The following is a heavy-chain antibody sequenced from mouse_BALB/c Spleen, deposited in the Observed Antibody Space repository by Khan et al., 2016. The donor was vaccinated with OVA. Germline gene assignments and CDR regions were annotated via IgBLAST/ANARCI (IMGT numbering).Heavy chain of an antibody. CDR1: GYAFSSYL. D-gene: IGHD3-2*02. CDR2: INPVSGGT. CDR3: SRSGYGFGAY. Sequence: QVQLKESGAELARPGTSVKMSCKASGYAFSSYLIEWVKQRPGQGLEWIGLINPVSGGTKYNEKFKDKATLTADTSSSTAYMQLSSLTSDDSAVYFCSRSGYGFGAYWGPGTLVTVSA. V-gene: IGHV1-54*01. J-gene: IGHJ3*01.